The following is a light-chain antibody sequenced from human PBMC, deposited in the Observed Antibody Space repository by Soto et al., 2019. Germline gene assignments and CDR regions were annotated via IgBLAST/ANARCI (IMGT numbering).Light chain of an antibody. CDR2: KAS. CDR1: QSIDSW. Sequence: DIQMTQSPSTLSASVGDRVTITCRASQSIDSWLAWFQQKPGKAPKLLIYKASNLESEVPSRFSGSGSGTEFTLTISSLQPDDFATYYCHQYNGYPYTFGQGTKLEIK. V-gene: IGKV1-5*03. CDR3: HQYNGYPYT. J-gene: IGKJ2*01.